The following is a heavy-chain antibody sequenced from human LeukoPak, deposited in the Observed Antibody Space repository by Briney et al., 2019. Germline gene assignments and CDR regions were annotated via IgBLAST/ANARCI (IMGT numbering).Heavy chain of an antibody. CDR3: ARHNPYYDSSGYYLDAFDI. V-gene: IGHV3-7*01. CDR1: GFTFDDYA. Sequence: PGGSLRLSCAASGFTFDDYAMHWVRQAPGKGLEWVANIKQDGSEKCFVDSVKGRFTISRDNAKKSLYLQMNSLRAEDTAVYYCARHNPYYDSSGYYLDAFDIWGQGTMVTVSS. D-gene: IGHD3-22*01. CDR2: IKQDGSEK. J-gene: IGHJ3*02.